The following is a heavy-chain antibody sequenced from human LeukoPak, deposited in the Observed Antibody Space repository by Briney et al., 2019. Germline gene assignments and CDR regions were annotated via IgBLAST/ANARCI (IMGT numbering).Heavy chain of an antibody. D-gene: IGHD6-13*01. CDR1: GFTFSSYS. V-gene: IGHV3-21*01. CDR3: ARDPINIATAANGFDY. J-gene: IGHJ4*02. Sequence: GGSLRLSCAASGFTFSSYSINWVRQAPGKGLGWVSSISSSSSYIYYADSVKGRFTISRDNAKKSLYLQMNSLRAEDTAVYYCARDPINIATAANGFDYWGQGTLVTVSS. CDR2: ISSSSSYI.